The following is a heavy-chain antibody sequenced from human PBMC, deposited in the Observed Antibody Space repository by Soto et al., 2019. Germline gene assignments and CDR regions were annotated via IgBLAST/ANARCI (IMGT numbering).Heavy chain of an antibody. V-gene: IGHV1-24*01. CDR3: ATGRTLLRLGGVWARPFDL. CDR1: GYTLTELS. Sequence: ASVKVSCKVSGYTLTELSMHWVRQAPGKGLEWMGGFDPEDGETIYAQKFQGRVTMTEDTSTDTAYMELSSLRSEDTAVYYCATGRTLLRLGGVWARPFDLSGRGTLLTVSS. D-gene: IGHD3-16*01. CDR2: FDPEDGET. J-gene: IGHJ2*01.